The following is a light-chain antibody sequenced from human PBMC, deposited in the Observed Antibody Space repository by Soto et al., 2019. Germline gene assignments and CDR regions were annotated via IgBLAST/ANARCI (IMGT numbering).Light chain of an antibody. J-gene: IGLJ3*02. Sequence: QSALTQPRSVSGSPGQSVTISCTGTSSDVGSYNYVSWYQQHPGKAPKLMISDVSKRPSGVPDRFSGSKSGNTASLTISGLQTEDEADYYCCSYAGRYTWVFGGGTKLTVL. CDR3: CSYAGRYTWV. V-gene: IGLV2-11*01. CDR2: DVS. CDR1: SSDVGSYNY.